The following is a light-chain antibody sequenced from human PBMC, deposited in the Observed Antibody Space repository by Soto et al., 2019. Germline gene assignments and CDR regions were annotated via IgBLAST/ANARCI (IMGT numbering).Light chain of an antibody. CDR2: AAS. CDR1: QDIAAY. V-gene: IGKV1D-12*01. CDR3: QQAYSFPIT. J-gene: IGKJ5*01. Sequence: DIQVTQSPSSVSASVGDRVTITCRASQDIAAYLAWYQHKPGRAPELLIHAASSLQSGVPSRFSGSGSWTDFTLTINSLQPEDFATYYCQQAYSFPITFGQGTRLDI.